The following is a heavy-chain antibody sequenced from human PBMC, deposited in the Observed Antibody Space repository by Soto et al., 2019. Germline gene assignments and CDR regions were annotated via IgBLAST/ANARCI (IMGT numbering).Heavy chain of an antibody. V-gene: IGHV3-33*01. Sequence: QVQLVESGGGVVQPGKSLRLSCAASGFSFSTYGMHWVRQAPGRGVAWVALIWYDGSEKYYADSVTGRFTISRDNFRRTVGLSIHTLREDDTAVYLCAGAANSAGPTSWGQGTLVTVSS. CDR3: AGAANSAGPTS. J-gene: IGHJ5*02. CDR1: GFSFSTYG. CDR2: IWYDGSEK. D-gene: IGHD6-25*01.